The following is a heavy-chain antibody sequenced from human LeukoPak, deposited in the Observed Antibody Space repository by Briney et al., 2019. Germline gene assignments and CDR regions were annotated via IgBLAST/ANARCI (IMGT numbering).Heavy chain of an antibody. V-gene: IGHV3-30*18. CDR2: ISYDGNTE. D-gene: IGHD4-17*01. J-gene: IGHJ4*02. Sequence: GRSLRLSCAASGFAFSSYGMHWVRQAPGKGLEWVAVISYDGNTEYYADSVKGRFTISRDNSKNTLYLQMSGLRVEDTAVYYCAKTTTVTAYDYWGQGTLVTVSS. CDR1: GFAFSSYG. CDR3: AKTTTVTAYDY.